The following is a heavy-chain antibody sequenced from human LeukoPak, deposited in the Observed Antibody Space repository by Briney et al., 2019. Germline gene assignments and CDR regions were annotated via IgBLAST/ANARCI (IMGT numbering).Heavy chain of an antibody. D-gene: IGHD4-17*01. V-gene: IGHV3-23*01. Sequence: TGGSLRLSCAASGFTFSSYAMSWVRQAPGKGLEWVSAISGSGGSTYCADSVKGRFTISRDNSKNTLYLQMNSLRAEDTAVYYCAKGRYGDYPFLGKNWGQGTLVTVSS. CDR3: AKGRYGDYPFLGKN. CDR1: GFTFSSYA. J-gene: IGHJ4*02. CDR2: ISGSGGST.